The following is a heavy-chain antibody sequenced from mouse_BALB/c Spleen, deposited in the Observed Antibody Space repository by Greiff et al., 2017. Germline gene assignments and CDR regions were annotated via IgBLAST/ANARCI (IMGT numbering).Heavy chain of an antibody. CDR1: GYTFTSYW. CDR3: ARSYYGSSDYFDY. Sequence: QVQLKESGAELAKPGASVKMSCKASGYTFTSYWMHWVKQRPGQGLEWIGYINPSTGYTEYNQKFKDKATLTADKSSSTAYMQLSSLTSEDSAVYYCARSYYGSSDYFDYWGQGTTLTVSS. CDR2: INPSTGYT. J-gene: IGHJ2*01. V-gene: IGHV1-7*01. D-gene: IGHD1-1*01.